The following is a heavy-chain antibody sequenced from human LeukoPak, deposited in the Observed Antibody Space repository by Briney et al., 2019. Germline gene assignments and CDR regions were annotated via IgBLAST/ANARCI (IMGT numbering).Heavy chain of an antibody. CDR2: ISYDGSEK. V-gene: IGHV3-30*18. CDR1: GFIFSSSG. D-gene: IGHD2-21*02. Sequence: PGGSLRLSCTVSGFIFSSSGIHWVHQAPGKGLVWVAGISYDGSEKYYAESVKGRFTISRDYSKTTVYPQMNSLEIEDTAVYYCAKDLLAVTAPKAYFDFWGQGTLVTVSS. CDR3: AKDLLAVTAPKAYFDF. J-gene: IGHJ4*02.